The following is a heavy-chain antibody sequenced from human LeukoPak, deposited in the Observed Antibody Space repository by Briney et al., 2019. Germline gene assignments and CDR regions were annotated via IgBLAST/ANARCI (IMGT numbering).Heavy chain of an antibody. Sequence: GGSLRLSCAASGFTFSTHWMSWVRQAPGKGLEWVANIKEDGSEKYYVDSVKGRFTISRDNVKNSLYLQMNSLRAEDTAVYYCARTIRGYWGQGTLVTVSS. CDR1: GFTFSTHW. CDR2: IKEDGSEK. V-gene: IGHV3-7*01. J-gene: IGHJ4*02. D-gene: IGHD3-10*01. CDR3: ARTIRGY.